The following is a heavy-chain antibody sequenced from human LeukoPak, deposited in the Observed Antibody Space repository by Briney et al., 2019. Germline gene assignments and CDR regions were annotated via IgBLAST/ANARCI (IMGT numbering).Heavy chain of an antibody. CDR2: INHSGST. CDR1: GGSFSGYY. V-gene: IGHV4-34*01. D-gene: IGHD3-3*01. Sequence: PSETLSLTCAVYGGSFSGYYWSWIRQPPGKGLEWIGEINHSGSTNYNPSLKSRVTISVDTSKNQFSLKLGSVTAADTAVYYCARQISDYYYYYIDVWGKGTTVTVSS. J-gene: IGHJ6*03. CDR3: ARQISDYYYYYIDV.